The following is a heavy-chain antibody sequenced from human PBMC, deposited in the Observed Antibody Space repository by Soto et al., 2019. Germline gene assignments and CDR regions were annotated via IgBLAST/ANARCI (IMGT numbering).Heavy chain of an antibody. V-gene: IGHV3-11*04. CDR3: ARDFGHGYYLDY. J-gene: IGHJ4*02. CDR2: ISSSGSTI. Sequence: GGSLRLSCAASGFTFSDYYMNWIRQAPGKGLEWVSYISSSGSTIYYADSVKGRFTISRDNAKNSLYLQMNSLRDEDTAVYFCARDFGHGYYLDYWGRGTLVTVSS. CDR1: GFTFSDYY. D-gene: IGHD3-3*01.